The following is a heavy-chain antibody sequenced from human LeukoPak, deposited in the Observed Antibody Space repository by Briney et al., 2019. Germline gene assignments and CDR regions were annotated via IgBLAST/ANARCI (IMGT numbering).Heavy chain of an antibody. CDR1: GYTFTGYY. D-gene: IGHD3-22*01. CDR2: INPNRGGT. CDR3: ARDRGIYDSSGYYFDY. V-gene: IGHV1-2*02. Sequence: GAVKVSRKASGYTFTGYYMHGVRQAPGQGGEWMGWINPNRGGTNYAQKFQGRVTMTRDTSISTAYMELSRLRSDDTAVYYCARDRGIYDSSGYYFDYWGQGTLVTVSS. J-gene: IGHJ4*02.